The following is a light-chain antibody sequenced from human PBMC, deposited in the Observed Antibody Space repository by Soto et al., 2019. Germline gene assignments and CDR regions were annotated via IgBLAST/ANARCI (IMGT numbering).Light chain of an antibody. J-gene: IGKJ1*01. CDR3: QQYYSSPS. Sequence: DIVMTQSPDSLAVSLGERATINCKSSQSVLYSSNNKNYLAWYQQKPGQPPKLLIYWASTRESGVPDRFSGSGSGTDFTLTISSLQAEDVAFYYCQQYYSSPSFGQGTKVEIE. CDR1: QSVLYSSNNKNY. V-gene: IGKV4-1*01. CDR2: WAS.